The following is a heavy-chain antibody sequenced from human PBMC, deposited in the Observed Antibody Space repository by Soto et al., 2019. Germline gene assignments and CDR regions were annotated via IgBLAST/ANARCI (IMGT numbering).Heavy chain of an antibody. Sequence: VASVKVSCKASGGTFSSYAISWVRQAPGQGLEWMGGIIPIFGTANYAQKFQGRVTITADESTSTAYMELSSLRSEDTAVYYCARQELHYYDSSGYFDYWGQGTLVTVSS. CDR3: ARQELHYYDSSGYFDY. CDR1: GGTFSSYA. D-gene: IGHD3-22*01. J-gene: IGHJ4*02. CDR2: IIPIFGTA. V-gene: IGHV1-69*13.